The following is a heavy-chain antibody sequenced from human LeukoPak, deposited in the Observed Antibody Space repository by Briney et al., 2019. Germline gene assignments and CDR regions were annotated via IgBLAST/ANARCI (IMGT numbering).Heavy chain of an antibody. CDR2: IKPDGSQK. Sequence: GGSLTLSCEASVFTFSGNWMSWVRQAPGKGLEWVASIKPDGSQKWYVDSVKGRFTISRDNTKSSLYLQMNSLGAEDTAIYYCAKLLGTSTSYDSWGQGTRVTVSS. CDR3: AKLLGTSTSYDS. J-gene: IGHJ4*02. V-gene: IGHV3-7*01. CDR1: VFTFSGNW. D-gene: IGHD2/OR15-2a*01.